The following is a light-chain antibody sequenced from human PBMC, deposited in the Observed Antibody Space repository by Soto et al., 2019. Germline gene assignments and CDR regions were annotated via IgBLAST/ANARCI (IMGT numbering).Light chain of an antibody. CDR2: DVS. V-gene: IGLV2-11*01. J-gene: IGLJ2*01. Sequence: QSALTQPRSVSGSPGQSVTISCTGTSSDVGGYNYVSWYQQHPGKAPKLMIYDVSKRPSGVPDRFSGSKSGNTASLTVSGLQAEDEADYYCSSYAGSNNLHVLFGGGTQLTVL. CDR1: SSDVGGYNY. CDR3: SSYAGSNNLHVL.